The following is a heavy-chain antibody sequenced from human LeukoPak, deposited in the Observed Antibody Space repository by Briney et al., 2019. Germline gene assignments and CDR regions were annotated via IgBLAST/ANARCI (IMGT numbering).Heavy chain of an antibody. CDR2: INPSGGST. D-gene: IGHD2-2*01. J-gene: IGHJ4*02. CDR3: AREGGLYCSSTSCYYY. V-gene: IGHV1-46*01. CDR1: GYTFTSYY. Sequence: ASVKVSCMASGYTFTSYYMHWVRQAPGQGLEWMGIINPSGGSTSYAQKFQGRVTMTRDTSTSTVYMELSSLRSEDTAVYYCAREGGLYCSSTSCYYYWGQGTLVAVSS.